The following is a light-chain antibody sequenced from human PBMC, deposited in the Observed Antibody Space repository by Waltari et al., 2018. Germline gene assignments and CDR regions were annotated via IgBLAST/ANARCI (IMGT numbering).Light chain of an antibody. CDR3: QSTDSSGTSVV. Sequence: SYELTQPPSVSVSPGQTARITCSGDALPNQYAYWYQQKPGQAPVVVIYTDSERPSGIPERFSGSTSGTTVTLTISGVQAEDEADYYCQSTDSSGTSVVFGGGTKLTVL. CDR2: TDS. J-gene: IGLJ2*01. V-gene: IGLV3-25*03. CDR1: ALPNQY.